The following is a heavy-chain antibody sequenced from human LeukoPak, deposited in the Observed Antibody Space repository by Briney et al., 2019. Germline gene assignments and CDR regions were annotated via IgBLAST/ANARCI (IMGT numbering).Heavy chain of an antibody. CDR1: GDTFSTNG. V-gene: IGHV1-69*04. CDR2: IIPVLGIT. D-gene: IGHD3-3*01. J-gene: IGHJ4*02. CDR3: ARDKTIFGVVIPTY. Sequence: GASVKVSCRASGDTFSTNGISWVRQAPGQGLEWMGRIIPVLGITNYAQQFQGRVTITADTSTTTVYMELSSLRSEDTAVYYCARDKTIFGVVIPTYWGQGTPVTVSS.